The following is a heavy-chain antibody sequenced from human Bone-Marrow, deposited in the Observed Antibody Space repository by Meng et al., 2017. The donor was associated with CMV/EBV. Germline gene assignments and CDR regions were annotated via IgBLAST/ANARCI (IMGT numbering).Heavy chain of an antibody. V-gene: IGHV4-34*01. Sequence: SETLSLTCAVHGGSFSGYYWSWIRQPPGKGLEWIGEINHSGSTNYNPSLKSRVTISVDTSKNQFSLKLSSVTAADTAVYYCARGRCDFWSGYYYYYYGMDVWGQGTTVTVSS. CDR2: INHSGST. D-gene: IGHD3-3*01. CDR3: ARGRCDFWSGYYYYYYGMDV. J-gene: IGHJ6*02. CDR1: GGSFSGYY.